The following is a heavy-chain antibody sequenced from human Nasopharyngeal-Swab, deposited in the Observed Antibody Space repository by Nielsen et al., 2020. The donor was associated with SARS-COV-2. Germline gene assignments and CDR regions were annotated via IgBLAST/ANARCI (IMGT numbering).Heavy chain of an antibody. D-gene: IGHD3-3*01. V-gene: IGHV1-18*01. CDR1: GYTFTSYG. Sequence: ASVKVSCKASGYTFTSYGISWVRQAPGQGLEWMGWISAYNGNTNDAQKLQGRVTMTTDTSTSTAYMELRSLRSDDTAVYYCARLFWALLTFDYWGQGTLVTVSS. CDR2: ISAYNGNT. CDR3: ARLFWALLTFDY. J-gene: IGHJ4*02.